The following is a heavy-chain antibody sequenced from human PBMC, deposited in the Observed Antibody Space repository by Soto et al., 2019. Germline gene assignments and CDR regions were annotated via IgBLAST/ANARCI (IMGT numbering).Heavy chain of an antibody. D-gene: IGHD3-10*01. V-gene: IGHV3-21*01. CDR1: GFTFSSYS. CDR2: ISSSSSYI. Sequence: PGGSLRLSCAASGFTFSSYSMNWVRQAPGKGLEWVSSISSSSSYIYYADSVKGRFTISRDNAKNSLYLQMNSLRAEDTAVYYCARATXYYGSGSYADYYYGMDVWGQGTTVTVSS. CDR3: ARATXYYGSGSYADYYYGMDV. J-gene: IGHJ6*02.